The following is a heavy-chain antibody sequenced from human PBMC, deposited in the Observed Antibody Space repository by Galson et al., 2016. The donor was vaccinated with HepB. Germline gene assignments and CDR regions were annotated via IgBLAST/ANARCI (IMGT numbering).Heavy chain of an antibody. CDR3: ARDRSSGSGNFGY. Sequence: ETLSLTCTVSGGSMSTYYWSWIRQPPGKGLEWIAFIYYSGNTNYNPSLKSRVTISVDTSKNQFSLNLSSVTAADTAVYYCARDRSSGSGNFGYWGQGTLVTVSS. CDR2: IYYSGNT. V-gene: IGHV4-59*01. D-gene: IGHD3-10*01. J-gene: IGHJ4*02. CDR1: GGSMSTYY.